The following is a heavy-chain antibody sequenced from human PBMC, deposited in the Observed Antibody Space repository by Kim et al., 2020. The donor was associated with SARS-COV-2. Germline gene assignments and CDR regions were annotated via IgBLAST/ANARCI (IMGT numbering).Heavy chain of an antibody. Sequence: GGSLRLSCAASGFTFSSYAMSWVRQAPGKGLEWVSAISGSGGSTYYADSVKGRFTISRDNSKNTLYLQMNSLRAEDTAVYYCAKGDYDILTGYYTHYYYGMDVWGQGTTVTVSS. CDR3: AKGDYDILTGYYTHYYYGMDV. D-gene: IGHD3-9*01. J-gene: IGHJ6*02. V-gene: IGHV3-23*01. CDR2: ISGSGGST. CDR1: GFTFSSYA.